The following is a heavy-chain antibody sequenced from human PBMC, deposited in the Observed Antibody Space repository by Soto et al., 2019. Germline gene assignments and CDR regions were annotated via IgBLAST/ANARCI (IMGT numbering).Heavy chain of an antibody. D-gene: IGHD6-13*01. J-gene: IGHJ4*02. CDR3: ARDAIAAAGKGPFDY. V-gene: IGHV1-46*03. CDR1: GYTFTSYY. Sequence: QVQLVQSGAEVKKPGASVKVSCKASGYTFTSYYMHWVRQAPGQGLEWMGIINPSGGSTSYAQKFQGRVTMTRDTSTSTVAMELSSLRSEDTAVYYCARDAIAAAGKGPFDYWGQGTLVTVSS. CDR2: INPSGGST.